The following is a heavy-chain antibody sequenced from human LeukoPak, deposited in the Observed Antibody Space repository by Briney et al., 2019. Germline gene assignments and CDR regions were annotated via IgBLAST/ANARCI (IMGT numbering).Heavy chain of an antibody. D-gene: IGHD6-19*01. V-gene: IGHV6-1*01. CDR3: ARTPLGSGGAPLYYMDV. J-gene: IGHJ6*03. CDR1: GDSVSSNSAA. CDR2: TYYRSKWYN. Sequence: SQTLSLTCAISGDSVSSNSAAWNWIRQSPSRGLEWLGRTYYRSKWYNDYAVSVKSRITINPDTSKNQFSLQLNSVTPEDTAVYYCARTPLGSGGAPLYYMDVWGKGTTVTVSS.